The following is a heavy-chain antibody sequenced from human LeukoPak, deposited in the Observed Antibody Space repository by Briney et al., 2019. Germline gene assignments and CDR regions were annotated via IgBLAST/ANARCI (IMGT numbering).Heavy chain of an antibody. Sequence: ASVKVSCKASGYTFTSYAMHWVRQAPGQRLEWMGWINAGNGNTKYSQKFQGRVTITRDTSASTAYMELSSLRSEDTAVYYCARVGGSYYDWFDPWGQGTLVTVTS. J-gene: IGHJ5*02. CDR3: ARVGGSYYDWFDP. V-gene: IGHV1-3*01. D-gene: IGHD1-26*01. CDR1: GYTFTSYA. CDR2: INAGNGNT.